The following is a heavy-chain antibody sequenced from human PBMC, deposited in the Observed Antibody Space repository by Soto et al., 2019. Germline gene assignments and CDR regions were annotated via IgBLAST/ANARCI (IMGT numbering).Heavy chain of an antibody. D-gene: IGHD6-13*01. J-gene: IGHJ5*02. CDR2: ITSSSTTI. CDR3: ARHNGIAGSFDP. CDR1: GFTFSTYS. Sequence: GGSLRLSCAASGFTFSTYSMNWVRQAPGKGLEWISYITSSSTTIFYADSVKGRFTISRDNAKNSLYLQLNSLRDEDTSVYYCARHNGIAGSFDPWGQGTLVTVSS. V-gene: IGHV3-48*02.